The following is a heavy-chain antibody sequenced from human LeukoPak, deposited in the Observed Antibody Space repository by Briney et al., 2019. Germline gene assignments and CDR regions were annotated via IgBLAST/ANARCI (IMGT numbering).Heavy chain of an antibody. V-gene: IGHV3-74*01. CDR2: INPNGITT. D-gene: IGHD4-17*01. Sequence: PGGSLRLSCAASRFIFRNYWMHWVRQAPGKGLVWVARINPNGITTTYTDSAKGRFTISRDNAKNTLYLQMNSLRAEDTAVYYCARDFAGDRDYWGQGTLVTVSS. CDR1: RFIFRNYW. J-gene: IGHJ4*02. CDR3: ARDFAGDRDY.